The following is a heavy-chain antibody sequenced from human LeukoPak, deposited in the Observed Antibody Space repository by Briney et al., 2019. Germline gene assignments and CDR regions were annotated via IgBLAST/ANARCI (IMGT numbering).Heavy chain of an antibody. V-gene: IGHV3-48*03. D-gene: IGHD2-2*01. CDR1: GFNFNSFA. J-gene: IGHJ4*02. Sequence: GGSLRLSCAASGFNFNSFAMNWVRQAPGKGLEWVSYISSSGGTIYLLDSVKGRFTISRDNAKNSLYLQMDSLRPEDTAVYYCAGPTIAVVAAYDYWGKGTLVAVSP. CDR3: AGPTIAVVAAYDY. CDR2: ISSSGGTI.